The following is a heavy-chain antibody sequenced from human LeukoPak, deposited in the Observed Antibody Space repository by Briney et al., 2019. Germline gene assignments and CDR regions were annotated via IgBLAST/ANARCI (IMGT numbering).Heavy chain of an antibody. CDR2: ISSSGSTI. Sequence: GGSLRLSCAASGFTFSDYYMTWIRQAPGKGLEWVSYISSSGSTIYYADSVKGRFTISRDNAKNTLYLQMNSLRAEDTAIYYCAREIQAPGKTLDYWGQGALVTVSS. V-gene: IGHV3-11*04. CDR3: AREIQAPGKTLDY. J-gene: IGHJ4*02. CDR1: GFTFSDYY.